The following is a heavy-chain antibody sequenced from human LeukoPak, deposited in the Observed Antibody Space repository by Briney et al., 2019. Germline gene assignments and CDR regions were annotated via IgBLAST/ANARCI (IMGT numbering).Heavy chain of an antibody. CDR3: ARHRGKVVVPAAIRGAFDI. D-gene: IGHD2-2*01. CDR2: INHSGST. CDR1: GGSFSGYY. Sequence: SETLSLTCAVYGGSFSGYYWSWIRQPPGKGLEWIGEINHSGSTNYNPPLKSRVTISVDTSKNQFSLKLSSVTAADTAVYYCARHRGKVVVPAAIRGAFDIWGQGTMVTVSS. J-gene: IGHJ3*02. V-gene: IGHV4-34*01.